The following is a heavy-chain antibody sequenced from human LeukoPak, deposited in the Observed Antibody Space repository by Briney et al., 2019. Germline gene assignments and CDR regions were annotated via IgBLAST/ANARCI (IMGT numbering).Heavy chain of an antibody. J-gene: IGHJ5*02. CDR1: GGSISSGNW. CDR3: ARLYKGYCSGGSCYWFDP. Sequence: SETLSLTCAVSGGSISSGNWWSWVRQPPGKGLEWIGNIYYTGSTYYNPSLKSRVTISVDTSKNQFSLKLSSVTAADTAVYYCARLYKGYCSGGSCYWFDPWGQGILVTVSS. CDR2: IYYTGST. V-gene: IGHV4-4*02. D-gene: IGHD2-15*01.